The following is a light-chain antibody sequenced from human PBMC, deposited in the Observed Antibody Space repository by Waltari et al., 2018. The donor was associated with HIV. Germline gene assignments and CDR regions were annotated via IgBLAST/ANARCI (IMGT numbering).Light chain of an antibody. CDR2: KVS. V-gene: IGKV2-30*01. J-gene: IGKJ1*01. CDR1: QSLVYSDGNTS. Sequence: DVVLTQSPLSLPVTLGQPASISCRPHQSLVYSDGNTSLYWFQQRPGQSPRRLVYKVSNRDSGVPDRFSGSGSGTEFTLKISRVEAEDVGVYYCMRGTHWPPPTFGQGTKVEIK. CDR3: MRGTHWPPPT.